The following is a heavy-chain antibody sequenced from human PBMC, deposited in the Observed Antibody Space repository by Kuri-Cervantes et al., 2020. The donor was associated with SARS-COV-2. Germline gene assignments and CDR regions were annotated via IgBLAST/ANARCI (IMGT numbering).Heavy chain of an antibody. D-gene: IGHD2-2*01. CDR2: ISYDGSNK. CDR3: AGVYCSSISCQLDY. J-gene: IGHJ4*02. V-gene: IGHV3-30-3*01. CDR1: GFTVTNEY. Sequence: GESLKISCAASGFTVTNEYMTWVRQAPGKGLEWVTVISYDGSNKYYADSVKGRFTISRDNSKNTLYLQMNSLRAEDTAVYYCAGVYCSSISCQLDYWGQGTLVTVSS.